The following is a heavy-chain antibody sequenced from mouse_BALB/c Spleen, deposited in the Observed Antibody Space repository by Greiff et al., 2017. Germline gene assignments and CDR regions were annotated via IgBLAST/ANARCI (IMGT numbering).Heavy chain of an antibody. V-gene: IGHV1-15*01. J-gene: IGHJ4*01. CDR1: GYTFTDYE. Sequence: QVQLQQSGAELVRPGASVTLSCKASGYTFTDYEMHWVKQTPVHGLEWIGAIDPETGGTAYNQKFKGKATLTADKSSSTAYMELRSLTSEDSAVYYCTREGDDGYLYAMDYWGQGTSVTVSS. D-gene: IGHD2-3*01. CDR2: IDPETGGT. CDR3: TREGDDGYLYAMDY.